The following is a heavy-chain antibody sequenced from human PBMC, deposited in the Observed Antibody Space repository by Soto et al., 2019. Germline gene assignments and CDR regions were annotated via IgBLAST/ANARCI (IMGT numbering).Heavy chain of an antibody. CDR3: ARESRQARYYYYYGMDV. J-gene: IGHJ6*02. CDR2: IYYSGST. V-gene: IGHV4-31*03. Sequence: LSLTCTVSGGSISSGGYYWSWIRQHPGKGLEWIGYIYYSGSTYYNPSLKSRVTISVDASKNQFSLKLSSVTAADTAVYYCARESRQARYYYYYGMDVWGQGTTVTVSS. CDR1: GGSISSGGYY.